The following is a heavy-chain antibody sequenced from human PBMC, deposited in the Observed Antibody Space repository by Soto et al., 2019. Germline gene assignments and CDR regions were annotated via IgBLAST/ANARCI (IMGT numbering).Heavy chain of an antibody. D-gene: IGHD3-10*01. Sequence: QVQLVQSGAEVKKPGASVKVSCKASGYTFTSYGISWVRQAPGQGLEWMGWISAYNGNTNYAQKLQGRVTMTTDTSTRTAYMELRSLRSDDTAVYYCAREHRPIWFGELLGDYYYYGMDVWGQGTTVTVSS. CDR2: ISAYNGNT. CDR3: AREHRPIWFGELLGDYYYYGMDV. V-gene: IGHV1-18*01. CDR1: GYTFTSYG. J-gene: IGHJ6*02.